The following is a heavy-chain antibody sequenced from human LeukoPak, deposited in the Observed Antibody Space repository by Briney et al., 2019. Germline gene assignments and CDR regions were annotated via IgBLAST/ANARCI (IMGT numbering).Heavy chain of an antibody. V-gene: IGHV3-23*01. D-gene: IGHD3-16*02. CDR1: VFTFSSYA. CDR2: ISGSGGST. J-gene: IGHJ4*02. CDR3: AKRGYDYVWGSYRTEYYFDY. Sequence: GGSLRLSCAASVFTFSSYAMSWFRQAPGKRLEWVSAISGSGGSTYYADSVKGRFTISRDNSKNTLYLQMNSLRAEATAVYYCAKRGYDYVWGSYRTEYYFDYWGQGTLVTVSS.